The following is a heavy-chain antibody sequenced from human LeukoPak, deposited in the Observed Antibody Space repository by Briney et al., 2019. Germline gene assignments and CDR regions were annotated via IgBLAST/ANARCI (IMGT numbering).Heavy chain of an antibody. J-gene: IGHJ4*01. V-gene: IGHV3-64D*06. CDR3: VKSKCRYHCPFDY. CDR1: GFTFSSYG. CDR2: ISSNGGSK. Sequence: GGSLRLSCSASGFTFSSYGMHWVRQAPGKGVEYVSAISSNGGSKYYADSVKGRFTIYRENAKNTLYFQMSSLRAEDTAVYYCVKSKCRYHCPFDYWGHLTLVTISS. D-gene: IGHD5-12*01.